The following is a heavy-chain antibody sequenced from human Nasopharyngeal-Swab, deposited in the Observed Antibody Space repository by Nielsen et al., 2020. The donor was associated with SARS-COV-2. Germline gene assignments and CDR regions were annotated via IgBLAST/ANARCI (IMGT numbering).Heavy chain of an antibody. V-gene: IGHV3-23*01. CDR3: AKERWQYGMDV. D-gene: IGHD4-23*01. J-gene: IGHJ6*02. Sequence: GESLKISCAASGFTFSSYAMSWVRQAPGKGLEWVSAISGSGGSTYYADSVKGRFTTSRDNSKNTLYLQMNSLRAEDTAVYYCAKERWQYGMDVWGQGTTVTVSS. CDR2: ISGSGGST. CDR1: GFTFSSYA.